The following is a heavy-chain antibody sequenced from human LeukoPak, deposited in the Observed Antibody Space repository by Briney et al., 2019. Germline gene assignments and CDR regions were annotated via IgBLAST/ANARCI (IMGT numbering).Heavy chain of an antibody. CDR3: AAGLDY. CDR2: ISSRSKYL. J-gene: IGHJ4*02. V-gene: IGHV3-21*01. CDR1: GITFSTYD. Sequence: GGSLRLSCVASGITFSTYDMNWVRQAPGKGLEWVSTISSRSKYLYYADSLEGRFTISRDNAKNSLYLQMDSLRAEATAVYYCAAGLDYWGQGTLVTVSS.